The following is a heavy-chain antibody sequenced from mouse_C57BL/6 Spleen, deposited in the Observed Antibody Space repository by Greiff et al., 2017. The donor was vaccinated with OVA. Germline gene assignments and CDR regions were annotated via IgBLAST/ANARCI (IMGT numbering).Heavy chain of an antibody. Sequence: EVQLQQSGPELVKPGASVKISCKASGYTFTDYYMNWVKQSHGKSLEWIGDINPNNGGTSYNQKFKGKATLSVDKSSSTAYMELRSLTSEDSAVYYCARQGDYAYYFDYWSQGTTLTVSS. CDR2: INPNNGGT. CDR1: GYTFTDYY. J-gene: IGHJ2*01. CDR3: ARQGDYAYYFDY. D-gene: IGHD2-4*01. V-gene: IGHV1-26*01.